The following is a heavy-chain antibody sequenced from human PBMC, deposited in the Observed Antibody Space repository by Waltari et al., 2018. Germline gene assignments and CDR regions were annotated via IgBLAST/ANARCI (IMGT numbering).Heavy chain of an antibody. CDR2: IIPMFGTT. D-gene: IGHD2-8*02. V-gene: IGHV1-69*13. J-gene: IGHJ6*03. CDR3: ARDPPGRGYYHTYYMDV. Sequence: QVQLVQSGAEVKKPGSSVKVSCKAFGGTFRSSAITWVRQAPGQGLEWMGRIIPMFGTTNYAQKFQGRVTITAVKSTSTAYMELSGLRSEDTAVYYCARDPPGRGYYHTYYMDVWGKGTTVTISS. CDR1: GGTFRSSA.